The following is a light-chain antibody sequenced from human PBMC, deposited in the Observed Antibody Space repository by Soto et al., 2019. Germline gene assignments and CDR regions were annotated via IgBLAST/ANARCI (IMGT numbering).Light chain of an antibody. CDR1: QGVSSS. CDR3: QQFNNYPLP. V-gene: IGKV1D-13*01. J-gene: IGKJ5*01. Sequence: AIQLTQSPSSLSASVGDRVTITCRARQGVSSSLAWYQQKPGTAPKLLIYNASDLETGVPSRFSGCGSGTDFTLPISSLQPDDLATYYCQQFNNYPLPFGQGKRLEIK. CDR2: NAS.